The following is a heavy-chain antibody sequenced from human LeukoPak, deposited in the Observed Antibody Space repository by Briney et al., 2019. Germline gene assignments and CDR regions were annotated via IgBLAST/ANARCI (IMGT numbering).Heavy chain of an antibody. Sequence: PSETLSLTCTVSGGSVSSGSYYWSWIRQPPGKGLEWIGYIYYSGSTNYNPSLKSRVTISVDTSKNQFSLKLSSVTAADTAVYYCARGRTVVRGVILFDPWGQGTLVTVSS. V-gene: IGHV4-61*01. J-gene: IGHJ5*02. CDR1: GGSVSSGSYY. D-gene: IGHD3-10*01. CDR2: IYYSGST. CDR3: ARGRTVVRGVILFDP.